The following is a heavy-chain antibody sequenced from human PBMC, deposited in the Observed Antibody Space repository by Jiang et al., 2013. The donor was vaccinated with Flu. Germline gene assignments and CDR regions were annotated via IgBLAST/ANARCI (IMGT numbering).Heavy chain of an antibody. CDR1: GSSITTGYY. J-gene: IGHJ3*02. Sequence: LLKPSETLSLTCAVSGSSITTGYYWGWIRQPPGKGLEWIGSMFHSGSTYYSPSLKSRVTISRDTSKNHFSLKLSSVTAADTAVYYCATSTKATFEAFDIWGQGTLVTVS. V-gene: IGHV4-38-2*01. CDR3: ATSTKATFEAFDI. CDR2: MFHSGST. D-gene: IGHD2-8*01.